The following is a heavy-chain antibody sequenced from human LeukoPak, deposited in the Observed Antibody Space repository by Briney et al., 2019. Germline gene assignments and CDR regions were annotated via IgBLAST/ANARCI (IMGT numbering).Heavy chain of an antibody. V-gene: IGHV3-23*01. CDR1: GFTFSSYA. Sequence: GGSLRLSCAASGFTFSSYAMSWVRQAPGKGLEWVSAISGSGGSTYYADSVKGRFTISRDNSKNTLYLQMNSLRAEDTAVYYCAKSVVGSSSWYAVLSFDYWGQGTLVTVSS. CDR3: AKSVVGSSSWYAVLSFDY. CDR2: ISGSGGST. D-gene: IGHD6-13*01. J-gene: IGHJ4*02.